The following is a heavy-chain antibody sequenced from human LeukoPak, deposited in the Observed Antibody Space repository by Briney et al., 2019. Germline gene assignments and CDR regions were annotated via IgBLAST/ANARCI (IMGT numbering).Heavy chain of an antibody. CDR1: GGTISDNY. Sequence: SETLSHTRAVYGGTISDNYRSWIRQPPGKGLEWIGEIHPTGSTDYNPSLKGRVTISADTSKNQFSLKLTSVTAADTALYYCTTGEDPYKQGYWGPGTLVTVSS. J-gene: IGHJ4*02. V-gene: IGHV4-34*01. CDR3: TTGEDPYKQGY. CDR2: IHPTGST. D-gene: IGHD5-24*01.